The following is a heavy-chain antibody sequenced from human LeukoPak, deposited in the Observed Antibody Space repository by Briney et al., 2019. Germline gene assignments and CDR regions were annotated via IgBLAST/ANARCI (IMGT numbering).Heavy chain of an antibody. J-gene: IGHJ4*02. CDR3: ARGVPVERRFDY. D-gene: IGHD1-1*01. CDR2: ISAYNGNT. V-gene: IGHV1-18*01. CDR1: GYTFTSYG. Sequence: ASVKVSCKASGYTFTSYGISWVRQAPGQGLEWMGWISAYNGNTNYAQKLQGRVTLTTDTSTSTAYMEVTSLRSDDTAVYYCARGVPVERRFDYWGQGTLVAVSS.